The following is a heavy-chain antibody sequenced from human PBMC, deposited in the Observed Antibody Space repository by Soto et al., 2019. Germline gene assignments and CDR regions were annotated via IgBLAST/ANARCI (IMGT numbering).Heavy chain of an antibody. CDR1: GFTFSSYS. CDR3: ARKGYGDYGGMDV. Sequence: EVQLVESGGGLVKPGGSLRLSCAASGFTFSSYSINWVRQAPGKGLEWVSSIRSDSTYIYYADSVKGRFTISRDNAKNSLYLQMNSLRAEDTAVYYCARKGYGDYGGMDVWGHGTTVTVSS. V-gene: IGHV3-21*01. D-gene: IGHD4-17*01. J-gene: IGHJ6*02. CDR2: IRSDSTYI.